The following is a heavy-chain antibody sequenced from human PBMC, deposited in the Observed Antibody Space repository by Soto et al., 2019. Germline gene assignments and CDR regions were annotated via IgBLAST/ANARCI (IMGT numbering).Heavy chain of an antibody. CDR2: IIPIFGTA. CDR1: RVAFSKFI. V-gene: IGHV1-69*13. J-gene: IGHJ6*02. Sequence: SVKVSCKASRVAFSKFIVTWVRQAPGLGLEWVGGIIPIFGTANYAQKFQGRVTITADESTSTSYMEVNNLRSEDTAVYYCAKVRYSTPLGYYYGMAVWGQGTTVTVSS. D-gene: IGHD1-26*01. CDR3: AKVRYSTPLGYYYGMAV.